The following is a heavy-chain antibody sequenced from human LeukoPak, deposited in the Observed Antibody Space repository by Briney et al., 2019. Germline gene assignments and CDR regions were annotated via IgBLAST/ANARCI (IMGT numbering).Heavy chain of an antibody. D-gene: IGHD1-26*01. CDR2: IYHSGST. Sequence: SQTLSLTCAVSGGSISSGGYSWSWIRQPPGKGLEWIGYIYHSGSTYYNPSLKSRATISVDRSKNQFSLKLSSVTAADTAVYYCARGQGIVGATLFKFMRFDPWGQGTLVTVSS. CDR1: GGSISSGGYS. CDR3: ARGQGIVGATLFKFMRFDP. J-gene: IGHJ5*02. V-gene: IGHV4-30-2*01.